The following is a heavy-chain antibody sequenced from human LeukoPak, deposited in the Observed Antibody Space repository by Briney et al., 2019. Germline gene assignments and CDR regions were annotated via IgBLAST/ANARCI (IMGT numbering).Heavy chain of an antibody. V-gene: IGHV3-23*01. Sequence: GGSLRLPCAASGFTFSSYAMFWVRQAPGKGLEWVAAISGSGGTTYYADSVKGRFTISRDNSKNTLYLQMNSLRPEDTAIYYCAKDFEVHSNGCRGYFDYWGQGTLVTVSS. D-gene: IGHD6-19*01. CDR2: ISGSGGTT. CDR3: AKDFEVHSNGCRGYFDY. J-gene: IGHJ4*02. CDR1: GFTFSSYA.